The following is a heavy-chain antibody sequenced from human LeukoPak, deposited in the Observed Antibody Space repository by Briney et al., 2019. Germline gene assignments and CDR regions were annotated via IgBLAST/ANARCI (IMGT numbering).Heavy chain of an antibody. D-gene: IGHD4-17*01. J-gene: IGHJ6*02. CDR2: IYSGGST. Sequence: GGSLGLSCAASGFTVSSNYMSWVRQAPGKGLEWVSVIYSGGSTYYADSVKGRFTISRDNSKNTLYLQMNSLRAEDTAVYYCAGDLYGDYTHYYYGMDVWGQGTTVTVSS. CDR3: AGDLYGDYTHYYYGMDV. V-gene: IGHV3-66*01. CDR1: GFTVSSNY.